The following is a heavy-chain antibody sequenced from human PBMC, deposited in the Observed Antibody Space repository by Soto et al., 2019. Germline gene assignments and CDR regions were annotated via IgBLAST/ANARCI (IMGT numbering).Heavy chain of an antibody. J-gene: IGHJ3*02. CDR3: ARAEGGWYDI. D-gene: IGHD2-15*01. V-gene: IGHV3-21*04. CDR2: ISSSSSYI. Sequence: PGGSLRLSCAASGFSFSIYSMNWVRQAPGEGLEWVSSISSSSSYIYYADSVKGRFTISRDNAKNSLYLQMNSLRAEDTAVYYCARAEGGWYDIWGQGTMVTVSS. CDR1: GFSFSIYS.